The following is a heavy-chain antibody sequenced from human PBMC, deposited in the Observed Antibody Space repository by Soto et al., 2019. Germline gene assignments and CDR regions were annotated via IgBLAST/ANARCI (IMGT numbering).Heavy chain of an antibody. Sequence: SETLSLTCTVSGGSISSSSYYWGWIRQSPGKGLEWIGSFQYSGPTHYNPSLKSRLTISVDTSKNQFSLKLSSVTAADTAVYYCARDGWYYYDSSGYSINWFDPWGQGTLVTVSS. CDR2: FQYSGPT. D-gene: IGHD3-22*01. CDR1: GGSISSSSYY. V-gene: IGHV4-39*07. J-gene: IGHJ5*02. CDR3: ARDGWYYYDSSGYSINWFDP.